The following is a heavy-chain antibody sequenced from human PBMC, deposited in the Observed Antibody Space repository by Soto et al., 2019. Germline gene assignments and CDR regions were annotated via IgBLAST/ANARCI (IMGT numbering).Heavy chain of an antibody. V-gene: IGHV3-23*01. CDR3: ATMIVVVITTGYYFDY. Sequence: GGSLRLSCAASGFTFSSYAMSWVRQAPGKGLEWVSAISGSGGSTYYADSVKGRFTISRDNSKNTLYLQMNSLRAEDTAVYYCATMIVVVITTGYYFDYWGQGTLVTVS. D-gene: IGHD3-22*01. CDR2: ISGSGGST. CDR1: GFTFSSYA. J-gene: IGHJ4*02.